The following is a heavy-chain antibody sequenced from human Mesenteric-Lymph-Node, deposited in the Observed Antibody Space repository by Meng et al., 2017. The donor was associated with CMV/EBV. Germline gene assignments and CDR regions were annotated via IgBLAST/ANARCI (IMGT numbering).Heavy chain of an antibody. V-gene: IGHV3-30*03. J-gene: IGHJ3*02. CDR1: GFTFSSYN. Sequence: GGSLRLSCAASGFTFSSYNMNWVRQAPGKGLEWVAVISYDGSNKYYADSVKGRFTISRDNSKNTLYLQMNSLRAEDTAVYYCARGLYTIAVAARYDAFDIWGQGTMVTVSS. CDR3: ARGLYTIAVAARYDAFDI. CDR2: ISYDGSNK. D-gene: IGHD6-19*01.